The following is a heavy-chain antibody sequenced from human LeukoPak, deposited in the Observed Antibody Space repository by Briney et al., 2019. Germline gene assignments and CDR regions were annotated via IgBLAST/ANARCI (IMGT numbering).Heavy chain of an antibody. CDR2: IIPIFGTA. Sequence: SVKVSCKASGGTFSSYAISWVRQAPGQGLEWMGGIIPIFGTANYAQKFQGRVTITTDESTSTAYMELSGLRSEDTAVYYCARTMVRGVITNSYYMDVWGKGTTVTVSS. CDR1: GGTFSSYA. J-gene: IGHJ6*03. V-gene: IGHV1-69*05. CDR3: ARTMVRGVITNSYYMDV. D-gene: IGHD3-10*01.